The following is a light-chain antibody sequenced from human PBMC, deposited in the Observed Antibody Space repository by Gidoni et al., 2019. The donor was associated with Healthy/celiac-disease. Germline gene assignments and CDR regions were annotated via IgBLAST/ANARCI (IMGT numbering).Light chain of an antibody. J-gene: IGKJ1*01. CDR3: QQYDNWPRT. CDR1: QSVRSN. CDR2: GAS. Sequence: EIVMTQSPATLSVSPGERATLSCRASQSVRSNFAWYQQKPGQAPRLLIHGASTRATGIPARFSGSGSWTEFTLTISSLQSEDFAVYYCQQYDNWPRTFGQGTKVEIK. V-gene: IGKV3-15*01.